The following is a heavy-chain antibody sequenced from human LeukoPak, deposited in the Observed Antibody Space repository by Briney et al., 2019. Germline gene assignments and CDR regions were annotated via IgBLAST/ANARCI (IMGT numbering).Heavy chain of an antibody. J-gene: IGHJ4*02. CDR3: ARGLGDYYDTSGYYYAVPAH. V-gene: IGHV1-2*02. CDR1: GYTFTGYY. CDR2: INPNSGGT. Sequence: ASVKVSCKASGYTFTGYYMHWVRQAPGQGLEWMGWINPNSGGTNYAQKFQGRVTMTRDTSISTAYMELSSLRSEDTAVYYCARGLGDYYDTSGYYYAVPAHWGQGTLVTVSS. D-gene: IGHD3-22*01.